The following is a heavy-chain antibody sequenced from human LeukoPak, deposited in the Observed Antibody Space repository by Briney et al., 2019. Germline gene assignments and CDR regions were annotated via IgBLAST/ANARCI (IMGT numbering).Heavy chain of an antibody. CDR1: GGSFSGYY. D-gene: IGHD6-19*01. V-gene: IGHV4-34*01. J-gene: IGHJ6*02. CDR2: INHSGST. Sequence: SETLSLTCAVYGGSFSGYYWSWIRQPPGKGLEWIGEINHSGSTNYNPSLKSRVTISVDTSKNQFSLKLSSVTAADTAVYYCARGDDTVAGTRCYYGMDVWGQGTTVTVSS. CDR3: ARGDDTVAGTRCYYGMDV.